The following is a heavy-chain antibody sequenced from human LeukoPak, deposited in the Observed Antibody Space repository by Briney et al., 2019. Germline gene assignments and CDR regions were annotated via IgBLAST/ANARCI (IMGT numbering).Heavy chain of an antibody. CDR3: ARGSSGYDLPDY. Sequence: SETLSLTCTVSGGSISSYYWSWIRQPPGKGLEWIGYIYYGGSTNYNPSLKSRVTISLHTSKNQFSLKLSSVTAADTAVYFCARGSSGYDLPDYWGQGTLVTVSS. CDR1: GGSISSYY. V-gene: IGHV4-59*01. J-gene: IGHJ4*02. D-gene: IGHD5-12*01. CDR2: IYYGGST.